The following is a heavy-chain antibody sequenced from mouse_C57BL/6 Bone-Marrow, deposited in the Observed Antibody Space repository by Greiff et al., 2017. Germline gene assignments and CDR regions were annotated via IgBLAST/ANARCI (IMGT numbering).Heavy chain of an antibody. J-gene: IGHJ4*01. D-gene: IGHD1-1*01. V-gene: IGHV1-61*01. CDR3: ARRYYYCSSSPYAMDY. CDR2: IYPSDSET. Sequence: QVQLQQPGAELVRPGSSVKLSCKASGYTFTSYWMDWVKQRPGQGLEWIGNIYPSDSETHYNQKFKDKATLTVDKSSSTAYMQLSSLTSEDSAVYYCARRYYYCSSSPYAMDYWGQGTSVTVSS. CDR1: GYTFTSYW.